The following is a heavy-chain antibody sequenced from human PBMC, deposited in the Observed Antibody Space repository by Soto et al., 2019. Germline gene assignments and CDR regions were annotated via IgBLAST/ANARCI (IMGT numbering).Heavy chain of an antibody. D-gene: IGHD3-10*01. CDR1: TFAVSDKY. J-gene: IGHJ4*02. Sequence: PGGSLRLSCTASTFAVSDKYISWVRQAPGKGLEWVSVLYSGGSKYYADSAKGRFTISRDTSTNTLSLQMNSLRADDTAIYYCATITLLRGVPQEDFWGQGTLVTVSS. CDR2: LYSGGSK. V-gene: IGHV3-53*01. CDR3: ATITLLRGVPQEDF.